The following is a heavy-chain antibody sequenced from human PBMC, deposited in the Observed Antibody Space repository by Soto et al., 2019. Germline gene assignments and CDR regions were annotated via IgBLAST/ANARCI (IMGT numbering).Heavy chain of an antibody. CDR2: ISGYNGKT. D-gene: IGHD2-2*02. Sequence: QVQLVQSGGEVKKPGSSVKVSCKASAYMFNSYGMSWVRQAPGQGLEWMGWISGYNGKTDYAQKFQGRVAMTTEASTTTVYRELRNLRCDDPAVYYCAGAEPHTGCWYFEFWGQGTLVTVPS. CDR1: AYMFNSYG. CDR3: AGAEPHTGCWYFEF. J-gene: IGHJ4*02. V-gene: IGHV1-18*01.